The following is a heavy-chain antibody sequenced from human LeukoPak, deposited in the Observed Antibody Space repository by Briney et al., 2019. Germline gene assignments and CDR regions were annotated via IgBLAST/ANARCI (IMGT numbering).Heavy chain of an antibody. CDR2: VIPIFGTA. J-gene: IGHJ4*02. CDR1: GGTFSSYA. Sequence: SVKVSCKASGGTFSSYAISWVRQAPGQGLEWMGGVIPIFGTANYAQKFQGRVTITTDESTSTAYMELSSLRSEDTAVYYCARTSSGSYYFDYWGQGTLVTVSS. V-gene: IGHV1-69*05. D-gene: IGHD1-26*01. CDR3: ARTSSGSYYFDY.